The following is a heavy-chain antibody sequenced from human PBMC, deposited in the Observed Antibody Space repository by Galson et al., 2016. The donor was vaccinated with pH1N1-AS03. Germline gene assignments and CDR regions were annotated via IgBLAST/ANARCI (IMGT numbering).Heavy chain of an antibody. CDR1: GFNFSDFY. Sequence: SVKLSCTASGFNFSDFYIRWVRQAPGKGLEWIARINPTSLSTHYGDNFQGRVITTRDKSTTTVYMEMGRLKFDDTAIYYCARAARTRRGRGCFDPWGQGTLVTVSS. J-gene: IGHJ5*02. CDR3: ARAARTRRGRGCFDP. D-gene: IGHD1-26*01. CDR2: INPTSLST. V-gene: IGHV1-2*06.